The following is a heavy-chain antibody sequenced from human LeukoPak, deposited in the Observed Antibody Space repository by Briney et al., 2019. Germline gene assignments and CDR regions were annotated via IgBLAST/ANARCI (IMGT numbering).Heavy chain of an antibody. V-gene: IGHV4-39*01. CDR1: GGSISSSSYY. CDR2: IYYSGST. D-gene: IGHD3-22*01. Sequence: SETLSLTCTVSGGSISSSSYYWGWIRQPPGKGLEWIGSIYYSGSTYYNPSLKSRVTISVDTSENQFSLKLSSVTAADTAVYYCARGGDSMIVVGPFDYWGQGTLVTVSS. CDR3: ARGGDSMIVVGPFDY. J-gene: IGHJ4*02.